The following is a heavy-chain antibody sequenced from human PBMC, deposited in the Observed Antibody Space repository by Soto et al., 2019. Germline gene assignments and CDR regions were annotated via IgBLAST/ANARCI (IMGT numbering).Heavy chain of an antibody. CDR3: ARQIYHSDTGTNFQSYFDS. V-gene: IGHV5-10-1*01. CDR2: IDPSDSQT. Sequence: GESLKISCKGSGYSFAGYWITWVRQKPGKGLEWMGRIDPSDSQTYYSPSFRGHVTISATKSITTVFLQWSSLRASDTAMYYCARQIYHSDTGTNFQSYFDSWGQGTLVTVSS. J-gene: IGHJ4*02. D-gene: IGHD2-8*01. CDR1: GYSFAGYW.